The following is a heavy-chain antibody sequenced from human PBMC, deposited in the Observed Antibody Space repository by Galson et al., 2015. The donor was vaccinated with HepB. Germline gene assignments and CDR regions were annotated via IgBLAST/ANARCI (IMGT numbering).Heavy chain of an antibody. Sequence: SETLSLTCAVYGGSFSGYYWSWIRQPPGKGLEWIGEVNHSGSTNYNPSLKSRVTISVDTSKNQFSLKLSSVTAADTAVYYCARVTRDSSSWLSRVTLTYYFDYWGRGTLVTVSS. CDR2: VNHSGST. D-gene: IGHD6-13*01. J-gene: IGHJ4*02. CDR3: ARVTRDSSSWLSRVTLTYYFDY. V-gene: IGHV4-34*01. CDR1: GGSFSGYY.